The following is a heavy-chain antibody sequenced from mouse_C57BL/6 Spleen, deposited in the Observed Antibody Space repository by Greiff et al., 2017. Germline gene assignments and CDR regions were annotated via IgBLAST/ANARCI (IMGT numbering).Heavy chain of an antibody. CDR1: GFTFSDYY. CDR2: INYDGSST. Sequence: EVMLVESEGGLVQPGSSMKLSCTASGFTFSDYYMAWVRQVPEKGLEWVANINYDGSSTYYLDSLKSRFIISRDNAKNILYLQMSSLKSEDTATYYCARVDYYDAMDYWGQGTSVTVSS. V-gene: IGHV5-16*01. CDR3: ARVDYYDAMDY. J-gene: IGHJ4*01. D-gene: IGHD2-4*01.